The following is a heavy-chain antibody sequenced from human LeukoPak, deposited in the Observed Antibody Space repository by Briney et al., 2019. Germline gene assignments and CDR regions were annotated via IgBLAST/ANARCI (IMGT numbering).Heavy chain of an antibody. CDR3: ARGPPMYSSLYLDY. V-gene: IGHV3-21*01. CDR2: ISSSSSYI. Sequence: GGSLRLSCAASGFTFSSYSMNWVRQAPGKGLEWVSSISSSSSYIYYADSVKGRFTISRDNAKNSLYLQMNSLRAEDTAVYYCARGPPMYSSLYLDYWGQGTLVTVSS. J-gene: IGHJ4*02. D-gene: IGHD6-13*01. CDR1: GFTFSSYS.